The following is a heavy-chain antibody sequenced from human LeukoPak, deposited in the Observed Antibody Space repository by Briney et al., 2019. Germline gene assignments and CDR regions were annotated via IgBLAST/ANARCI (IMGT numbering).Heavy chain of an antibody. CDR3: AKYLGQAGMDA. CDR1: GFTFSSYG. V-gene: IGHV3-33*03. Sequence: GGSLRLSCEASGFTFSSYGMHWVRQAPGKGLEWVAVVWNDGSNKYYVDSVKGRFTISRDNAKNSLYLQMNSLRAEDTAVYYCAKYLGQAGMDAWGQGTTVTVSS. D-gene: IGHD3-16*01. J-gene: IGHJ6*02. CDR2: VWNDGSNK.